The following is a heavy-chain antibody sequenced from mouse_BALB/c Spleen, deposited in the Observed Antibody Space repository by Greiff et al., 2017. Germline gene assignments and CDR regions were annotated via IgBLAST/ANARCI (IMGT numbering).Heavy chain of an antibody. CDR3: ARGDYYGSSYSWFAY. CDR1: GYSITSDYA. Sequence: ESGPGLVKPSQSLSLTCTVTGYSITSDYAWNWIRQFPGNKLEWMGYISYSGSTSYNPSLKSRISITRDTSKNQFFLQLNSVTTEDTATYYCARGDYYGSSYSWFAYWGQGTLVTVSA. J-gene: IGHJ3*01. D-gene: IGHD1-1*01. CDR2: ISYSGST. V-gene: IGHV3-2*02.